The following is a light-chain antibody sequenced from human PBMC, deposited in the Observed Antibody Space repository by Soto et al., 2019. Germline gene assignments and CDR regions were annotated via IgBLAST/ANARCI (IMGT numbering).Light chain of an antibody. V-gene: IGKV1-5*03. CDR2: KAS. Sequence: DIHITQSPSTLSASVGDRVSITCRASQSISVWLAWYQQKAGKAPNLLIYKASRLESGVPSRFSGSGSETDFTLTISSLQPEDFATYYCQQSYSTLWTFGQGTKVDIK. J-gene: IGKJ1*01. CDR3: QQSYSTLWT. CDR1: QSISVW.